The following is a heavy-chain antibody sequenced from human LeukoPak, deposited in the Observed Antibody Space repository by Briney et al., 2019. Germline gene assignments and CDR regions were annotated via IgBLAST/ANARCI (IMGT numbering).Heavy chain of an antibody. CDR3: ASGSYCDC. CDR2: IKEDGSEK. V-gene: IGHV3-7*01. CDR1: GFTFSSYW. Sequence: GGSLRLSCAASGFTFSSYWMTWVRQAPEKGLEWVANIKEDGSEKYYVDSVKGRFTISRDNAKNSLYLQMNSLRAEDTAVYYCASGSYCDCWGQGTLVTVSS. J-gene: IGHJ4*02. D-gene: IGHD1-26*01.